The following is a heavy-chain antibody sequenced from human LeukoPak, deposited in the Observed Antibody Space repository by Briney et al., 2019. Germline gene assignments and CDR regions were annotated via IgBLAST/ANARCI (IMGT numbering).Heavy chain of an antibody. CDR2: ISSSSSII. D-gene: IGHD6-19*01. Sequence: GSLRFSCAASGXTFSSYSMNWVRQAPGKGLEWVSYISSSSSIISYADSVKGRFTISRDNAKNSLYLQMNSLRDEDTAVYYCARTVIAVAANWFDPWGQGTLVTVSS. V-gene: IGHV3-48*02. CDR3: ARTVIAVAANWFDP. J-gene: IGHJ5*02. CDR1: GXTFSSYS.